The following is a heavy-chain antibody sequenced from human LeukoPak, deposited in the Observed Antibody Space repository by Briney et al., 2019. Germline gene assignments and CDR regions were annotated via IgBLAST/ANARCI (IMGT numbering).Heavy chain of an antibody. CDR1: GFTFSNYA. Sequence: GGSLRLSCTASGFTFSNYAMSWVRQAPGKGLEYVSTVLTTIRDIYHADSVKGRFTTSRDNSKNTLYLQMNSLRAEDTAVYYCAKRIAPPGEKAFDIWGQGTLVTVSS. J-gene: IGHJ3*02. V-gene: IGHV3-23*01. D-gene: IGHD7-27*01. CDR2: VLTTIRDI. CDR3: AKRIAPPGEKAFDI.